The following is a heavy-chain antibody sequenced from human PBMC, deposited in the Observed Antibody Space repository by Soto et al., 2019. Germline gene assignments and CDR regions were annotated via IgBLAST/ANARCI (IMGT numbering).Heavy chain of an antibody. CDR3: AIVNSSSARNYYYYYMDV. CDR1: GFTFSDYY. V-gene: IGHV3-11*01. Sequence: GGSLRLSCAASGFTFSDYYMSWIRQAPGKGLEWVSYISSSGSTIYYADSVKGRFTISRDNAKNSLYLQMNSLRAEDTAVYYCAIVNSSSARNYYYYYMDVWGKGTTVTVSS. D-gene: IGHD6-6*01. CDR2: ISSSGSTI. J-gene: IGHJ6*03.